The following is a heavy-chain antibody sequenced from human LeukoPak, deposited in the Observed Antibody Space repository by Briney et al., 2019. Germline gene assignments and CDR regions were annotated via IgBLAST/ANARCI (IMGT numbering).Heavy chain of an antibody. CDR1: GDSVSSNSAA. Sequence: SQTLSLTCAISGDSVSSNSAAWNWIRQSPSRGLEWLGRTYYRSKWYYDYAVAVKSRISINPDTSKNQFSLQLSSVTPEDTAVYYCARGGSDTAMAHDYWGQGPWSLSPQ. V-gene: IGHV6-1*01. CDR2: TYYRSKWYY. D-gene: IGHD5-18*01. J-gene: IGHJ4*02. CDR3: ARGGSDTAMAHDY.